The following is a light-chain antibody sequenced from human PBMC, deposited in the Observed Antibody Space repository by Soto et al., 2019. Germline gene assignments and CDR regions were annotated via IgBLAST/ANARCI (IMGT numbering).Light chain of an antibody. CDR2: EVT. Sequence: QSALTQPASVSGSPGQSITISCTGTSSDVGGYDYVSWYQLHPGKAPKLMIYEVTKRPSGVPDRFSGSKSGNTASLTVSGLQAEDEADYYCSSYAGSNNYVVFGGGTKLTVL. CDR1: SSDVGGYDY. V-gene: IGLV2-8*01. CDR3: SSYAGSNNYVV. J-gene: IGLJ2*01.